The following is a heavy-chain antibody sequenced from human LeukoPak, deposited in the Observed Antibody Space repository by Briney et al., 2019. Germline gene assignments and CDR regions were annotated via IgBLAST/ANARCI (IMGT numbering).Heavy chain of an antibody. V-gene: IGHV4-59*01. Sequence: PSETLSLTCTVSGGSISSYYWSWIRQPPGKGLEWIGYIYYSGSTNYNPSLKSQVTISVDTSKSQFSLKLSSVTAADTAVYYCARGLDGFDYWGQGTLVTVSS. CDR1: GGSISSYY. CDR3: ARGLDGFDY. J-gene: IGHJ4*02. D-gene: IGHD3-9*01. CDR2: IYYSGST.